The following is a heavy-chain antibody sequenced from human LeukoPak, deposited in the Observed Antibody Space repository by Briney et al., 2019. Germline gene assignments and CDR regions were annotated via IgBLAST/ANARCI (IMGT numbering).Heavy chain of an antibody. D-gene: IGHD3-22*01. CDR1: GYTFTSYY. CDR2: INPSGGST. J-gene: IGHJ3*02. Sequence: GASVKVSCKASGYTFTSYYMHWVRQAPGQGLEWMGIINPSGGSTSYAQKFQGRVTMTRDTSTSTVYMELSSLRSEDTAVYYCARDTYYYDSSGYYPPYAFHIWGQGTMVTVSS. V-gene: IGHV1-46*01. CDR3: ARDTYYYDSSGYYPPYAFHI.